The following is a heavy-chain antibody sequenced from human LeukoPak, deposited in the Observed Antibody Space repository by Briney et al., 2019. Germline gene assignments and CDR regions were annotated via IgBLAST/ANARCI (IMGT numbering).Heavy chain of an antibody. Sequence: GGSLRLSCAASGFTFSSYGMHGVRQAPGKGLEWVAFIRYDGSNKYYADSVKGRFTISRDNSKNTLYLQMNSLRAEDTAVYYCAKDTTPPKVVFEPWGQGTLVTVSS. D-gene: IGHD2-15*01. CDR1: GFTFSSYG. V-gene: IGHV3-30*02. J-gene: IGHJ5*02. CDR2: IRYDGSNK. CDR3: AKDTTPPKVVFEP.